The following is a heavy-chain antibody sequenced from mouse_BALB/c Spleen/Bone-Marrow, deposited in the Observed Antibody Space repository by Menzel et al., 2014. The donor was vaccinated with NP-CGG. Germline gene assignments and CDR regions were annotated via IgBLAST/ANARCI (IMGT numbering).Heavy chain of an antibody. CDR2: ISYGGST. CDR1: GYSITSDYA. CDR3: ARDRGMDY. Sequence: VQLQQSGPGLVKPSQSLSLTCTVTGYSITSDYAWNWIRQFPGNELEWMGYISYGGSTSYNPSLKSRISITRDTSKNQFFLQLNSVTTEDTATYYCARDRGMDYWGQGTSVTVSS. J-gene: IGHJ4*01. V-gene: IGHV3-2*02.